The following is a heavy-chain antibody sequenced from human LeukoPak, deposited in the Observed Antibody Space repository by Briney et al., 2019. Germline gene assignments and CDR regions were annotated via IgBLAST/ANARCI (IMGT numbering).Heavy chain of an antibody. CDR2: ISGRTGGT. J-gene: IGHJ4*02. D-gene: IGHD5-12*01. V-gene: IGHV3-23*01. CDR3: AKCGNSGCHLIDY. Sequence: GGSLRLSCAASGFSFNTNAMSWVRQAPGKGLEWVSAISGRTGGTYYADSVKGRFTISRDNSKSTLYLQMDSLRAEDTAVYYCAKCGNSGCHLIDYWGQGTLVTVSS. CDR1: GFSFNTNA.